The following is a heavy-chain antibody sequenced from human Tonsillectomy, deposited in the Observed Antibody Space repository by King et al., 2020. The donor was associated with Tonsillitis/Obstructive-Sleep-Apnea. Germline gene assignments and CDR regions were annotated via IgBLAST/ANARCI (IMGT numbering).Heavy chain of an antibody. CDR1: GGSISSYY. V-gene: IGHV4-59*01. CDR3: AGDMVVGAVGDAFDI. D-gene: IGHD2-15*01. CDR2: IYYSGST. Sequence: QLQESGPGLVKPSETLSLTCTVSGGSISSYYWSWIRQPPGKGLEWIGYIYYSGSTNYNPSLKSRVTISVDTSKNQFSLKLSSVTAADTAVYYCAGDMVVGAVGDAFDIWGQGTMVTVSS. J-gene: IGHJ3*02.